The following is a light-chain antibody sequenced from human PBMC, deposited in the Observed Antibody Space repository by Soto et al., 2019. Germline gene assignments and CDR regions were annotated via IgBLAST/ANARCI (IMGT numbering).Light chain of an antibody. J-gene: IGKJ4*01. Sequence: AIQLTQSPSSLSASVGDRVTITCRASQGISSALAWYQQKPGKAPTLLIYDASSLESGVPSRFSGSGSGTDFTLTISSLQPEDFATYYCQQFNSYPLTFGGGTKVDIK. CDR3: QQFNSYPLT. CDR1: QGISSA. CDR2: DAS. V-gene: IGKV1-13*02.